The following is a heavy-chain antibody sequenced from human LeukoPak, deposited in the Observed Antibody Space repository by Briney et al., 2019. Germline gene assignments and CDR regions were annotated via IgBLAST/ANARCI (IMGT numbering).Heavy chain of an antibody. V-gene: IGHV1-8*03. CDR1: GYTFTNYD. D-gene: IGHD3-10*01. CDR2: MNPNSGNM. Sequence: ASVKVSCKASGYTFTNYDINWVRQATGQGLEWMGWMNPNSGNMGYAQKFQGRVTITRNTSISTAYMELSSLRSEGTAVYYCARGLSMIQGFDYWGQGTLVTVSS. CDR3: ARGLSMIQGFDY. J-gene: IGHJ4*02.